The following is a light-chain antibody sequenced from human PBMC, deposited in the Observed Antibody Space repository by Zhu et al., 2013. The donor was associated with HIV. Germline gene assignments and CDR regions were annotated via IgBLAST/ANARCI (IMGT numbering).Light chain of an antibody. CDR1: QSISVN. J-gene: IGKJ4*01. V-gene: IGKV3-11*01. Sequence: DIVLTQSPDTLSLSPGERVTLSCRASQSISVNLAWYQQKPGQAPRLLMFDASKRDTGIPARFSGSGSETDFTLTISGLEPEDFAVYYCQQRSSLPLTFGGGTKVEIK. CDR2: DAS. CDR3: QQRSSLPLT.